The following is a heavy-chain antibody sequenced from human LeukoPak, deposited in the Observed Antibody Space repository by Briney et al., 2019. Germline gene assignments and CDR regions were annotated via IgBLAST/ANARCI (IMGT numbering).Heavy chain of an antibody. Sequence: GESLRISCKGSGYMFINYWIAWVRQMPGKGLEWMGIVYAGDSETRYSPSFQGQVTMSADRSTSTAYLQWSSLTASDSAMYYCARLGSGYHYNHYYGLDVWGQGTTVTVS. CDR1: GYMFINYW. CDR2: VYAGDSET. D-gene: IGHD5-12*01. CDR3: ARLGSGYHYNHYYGLDV. V-gene: IGHV5-51*01. J-gene: IGHJ6*02.